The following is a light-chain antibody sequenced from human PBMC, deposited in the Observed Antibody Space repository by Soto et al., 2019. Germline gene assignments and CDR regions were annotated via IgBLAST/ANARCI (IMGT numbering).Light chain of an antibody. J-gene: IGKJ1*01. CDR3: QQYNIWPPWT. Sequence: EIVLTQSPTSLSVSPGERATLSCRASQGVRSNLAWYQQKPGQAPRLLIYNASTPAPGVPARFSGSGSGTDFTLTISSLQSEDSAGYYCQQYNIWPPWTFGQGTKVEI. CDR2: NAS. CDR1: QGVRSN. V-gene: IGKV3-15*01.